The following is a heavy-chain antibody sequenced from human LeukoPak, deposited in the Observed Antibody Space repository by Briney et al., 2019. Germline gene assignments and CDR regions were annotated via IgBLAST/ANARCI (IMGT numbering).Heavy chain of an antibody. J-gene: IGHJ5*01. Sequence: GASEKVSYQDSLYTLPKYWKLLLGLAPGQGLEWMGWISAYNGNTNYAQKLQGRVTMTTDTSTSTAYMELRSLRSDDTDLYYCARERGCSSSSWFYSWGQGNLVTVSS. CDR3: ARERGCSSSSWFYS. CDR1: LYTLPKYW. V-gene: IGHV1-18*01. D-gene: IGHD6-13*01. CDR2: ISAYNGNT.